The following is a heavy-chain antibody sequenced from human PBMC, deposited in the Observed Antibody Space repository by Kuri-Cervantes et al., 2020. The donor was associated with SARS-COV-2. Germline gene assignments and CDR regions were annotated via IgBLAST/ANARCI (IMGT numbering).Heavy chain of an antibody. CDR2: INHSGST. V-gene: IGHV4-34*01. J-gene: IGHJ4*02. Sequence: GSLRLSCAVYGGSFSGYYWSWIRQSPGKGLEWIGEINHSGSTNYNPPLESRVTISLETSKNQFSLNLSSVTAADTAVYYCARGEWDVVLDWGQGTLVTVSS. CDR1: GGSFSGYY. D-gene: IGHD1-26*01. CDR3: ARGEWDVVLD.